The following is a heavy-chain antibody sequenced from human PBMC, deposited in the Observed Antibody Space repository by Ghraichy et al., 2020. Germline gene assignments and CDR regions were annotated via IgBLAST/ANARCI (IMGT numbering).Heavy chain of an antibody. V-gene: IGHV1-69*13. J-gene: IGHJ6*02. Sequence: SVKVSCKASGGTFSSYAISWVRQAPGQGLEWMGGIIPIFGTANYAQKFQGRVTITADESTSTAYMDLSSLRSEDTAVYYCARSTVGATYYYYGMDVWGQGTTVTVSS. CDR2: IIPIFGTA. CDR1: GGTFSSYA. D-gene: IGHD1-26*01. CDR3: ARSTVGATYYYYGMDV.